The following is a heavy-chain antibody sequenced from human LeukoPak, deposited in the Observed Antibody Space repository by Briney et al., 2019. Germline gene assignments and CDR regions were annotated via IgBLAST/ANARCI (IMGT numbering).Heavy chain of an antibody. V-gene: IGHV3-23*01. CDR3: AKTTTVVTPFDRSDY. CDR1: GFTFSSYA. D-gene: IGHD4-23*01. J-gene: IGHJ4*02. Sequence: GGSLRLSCAASGFTFSSYAMSWVRQAPGKGLEWVSAISGSGGNTYYADSVKGRFTISRDNSKNTLYLQMNSLRAEDTAVYYCAKTTTVVTPFDRSDYWGQGTLVTVSS. CDR2: ISGSGGNT.